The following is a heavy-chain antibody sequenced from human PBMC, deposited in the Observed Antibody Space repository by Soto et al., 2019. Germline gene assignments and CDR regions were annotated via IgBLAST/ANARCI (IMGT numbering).Heavy chain of an antibody. CDR2: IYSGGST. J-gene: IGHJ3*02. Sequence: GSLRLSCAASGFTVSSNYMSWVRQAPGKGLEWVSVIYSGGSTYYADSVKGRFTISRDNSKNTLYLQMNSPRAEDTAVYYCARAVTTKDAFDIWGQGTMVTVSS. D-gene: IGHD4-4*01. CDR1: GFTVSSNY. V-gene: IGHV3-53*01. CDR3: ARAVTTKDAFDI.